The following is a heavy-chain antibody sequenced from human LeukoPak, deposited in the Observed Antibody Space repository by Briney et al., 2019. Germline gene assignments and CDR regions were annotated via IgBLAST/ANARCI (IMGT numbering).Heavy chain of an antibody. D-gene: IGHD1-26*01. CDR3: ARDFGGSADY. CDR2: IYTNGST. J-gene: IGHJ4*02. V-gene: IGHV4-4*07. Sequence: PSETLSLTCTVSGGSISSYYWGWIRQPAGRGLEWIGRIYTNGSTTNKPSLTGRVTISRDTSKNQFSLKLTSVTAADTAIYYCARDFGGSADYWGQGTLVTVSS. CDR1: GGSISSYY.